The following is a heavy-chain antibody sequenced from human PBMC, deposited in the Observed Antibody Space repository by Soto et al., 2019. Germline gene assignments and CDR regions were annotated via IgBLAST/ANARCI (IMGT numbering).Heavy chain of an antibody. CDR1: GGSISSGGYY. CDR2: IYYSGST. D-gene: IGHD6-6*01. Sequence: QVQLQESGPGLVKPSQNLSLTCTVSGGSISSGGYYWSWIRQHPGKGLEWIGSIYYSGSTYYNPFLKSRVTVSVDTSKNQFSLKLSSVTAADTAVYYCAREINSSSSGGMDVWGQGTTVTVSS. CDR3: AREINSSSSGGMDV. V-gene: IGHV4-31*03. J-gene: IGHJ6*02.